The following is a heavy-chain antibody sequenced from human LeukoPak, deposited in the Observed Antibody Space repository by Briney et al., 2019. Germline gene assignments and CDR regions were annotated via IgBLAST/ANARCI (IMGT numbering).Heavy chain of an antibody. D-gene: IGHD5-24*01. V-gene: IGHV3-23*01. CDR1: GLTPSRCG. J-gene: IGHJ4*02. CDR3: AKDRNGYNSHFDY. CDR2: IGGSGDST. Sequence: GGSLRLSCAASGLTPSRCGMSWVRQAPGKGLEWVSAIGGSGDSTYYADSVKGRFTISRDSSKNTLYLQMNSLRAEDTAVYYCAKDRNGYNSHFDYWGQGTLVTVSS.